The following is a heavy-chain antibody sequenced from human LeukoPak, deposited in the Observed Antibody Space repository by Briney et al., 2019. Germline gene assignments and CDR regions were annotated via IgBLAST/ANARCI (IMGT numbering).Heavy chain of an antibody. V-gene: IGHV3-30*18. Sequence: PGGSLRLSCAASGFIFSSYGMHWVRQAPGKGLEWVAVISYDGSNKYYADSVKGRFTISRDNSKNTLYLQMNSLRAEDTAVYYCAKDVPALGTAMVDWGQGTLVTVSS. CDR1: GFIFSSYG. CDR2: ISYDGSNK. CDR3: AKDVPALGTAMVD. J-gene: IGHJ4*02. D-gene: IGHD5-18*01.